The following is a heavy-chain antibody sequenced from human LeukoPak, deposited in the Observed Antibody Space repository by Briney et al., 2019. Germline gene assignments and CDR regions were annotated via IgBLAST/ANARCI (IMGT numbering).Heavy chain of an antibody. CDR3: ARVRHSAFTTVVRPKGYYYMDV. J-gene: IGHJ6*03. CDR1: SGSITGYY. D-gene: IGHD3-10*01. Sequence: SSETLSLTCTVSSGSITGYYWSWIRQPPGKGLEWIGYIYYSGSTNYNPSLKSRVTISVDTSKNQFSLKLRSVTAADTAVYYCARVRHSAFTTVVRPKGYYYMDVWDKGTTVTVSS. CDR2: IYYSGST. V-gene: IGHV4-59*12.